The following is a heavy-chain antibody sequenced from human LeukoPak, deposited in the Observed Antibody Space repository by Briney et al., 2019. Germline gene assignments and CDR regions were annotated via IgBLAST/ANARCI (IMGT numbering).Heavy chain of an antibody. CDR2: ISAYNGNT. CDR1: GYAFTSYG. V-gene: IGHV1-18*01. D-gene: IGHD6-13*01. Sequence: ASVKVSCKASGYAFTSYGISWVRQAPGQGLEWMGWISAYNGNTNYAQKLQGRVTMTTDTSTSTAYMELRSLRSDDTAVYYCARVVFKWSPLAYSSSFYYFDYWGQGTLVTVSS. CDR3: ARVVFKWSPLAYSSSFYYFDY. J-gene: IGHJ4*02.